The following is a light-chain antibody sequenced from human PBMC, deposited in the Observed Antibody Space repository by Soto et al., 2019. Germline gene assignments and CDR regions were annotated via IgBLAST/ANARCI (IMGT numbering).Light chain of an antibody. V-gene: IGLV1-47*01. J-gene: IGLJ7*01. CDR1: SSNIGSNY. CDR3: AAWDDSLSGAV. Sequence: QPVLTQPPSASGTPGQRVTISCSGSSSNIGSNYVYWYQQLPGTAPKLLIYRNNQRPSGVPDRFSGSNSGTSASLAISGLRSEDVADYYCAAWDDSLSGAVFGGGTQLTVL. CDR2: RNN.